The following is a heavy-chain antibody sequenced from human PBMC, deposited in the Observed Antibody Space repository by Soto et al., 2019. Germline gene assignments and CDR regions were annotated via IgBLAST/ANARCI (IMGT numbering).Heavy chain of an antibody. V-gene: IGHV1-69*08. D-gene: IGHD2-21*01. J-gene: IGHJ6*02. CDR2: IITVLGTT. Sequence: QVQLVQSGAELKKTGSSVKVSCRASGDTFSSYAVNWVRQAPGRGLEWMGRIITVLGTTDYAQNFKGRLTITAEKSTKTLYMELSSLRSEDTAVYYCARRRYCGYDCYHKLYYGMDVCGQGTTVTVAS. CDR3: ARRRYCGYDCYHKLYYGMDV. CDR1: GDTFSSYA.